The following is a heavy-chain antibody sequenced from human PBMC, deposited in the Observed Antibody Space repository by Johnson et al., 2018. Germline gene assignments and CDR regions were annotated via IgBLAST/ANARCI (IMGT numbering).Heavy chain of an antibody. CDR1: GFTFSSYG. Sequence: VQLVESGGGVVQPGRSLRLSCAASGFTFSSYGMHWVRQAPGKGLEWVAVIWYDGSNKYYADSVKGRFTISRDNAKKSLYLQMNSLRTDDTAVYYCARSVAVAGMYYYYYMDVWGKGTTVTVSS. J-gene: IGHJ6*03. CDR2: IWYDGSNK. V-gene: IGHV3-33*01. D-gene: IGHD6-19*01. CDR3: ARSVAVAGMYYYYYMDV.